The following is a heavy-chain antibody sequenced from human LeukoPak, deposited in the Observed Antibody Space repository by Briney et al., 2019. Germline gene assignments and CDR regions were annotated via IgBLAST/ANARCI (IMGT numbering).Heavy chain of an antibody. J-gene: IGHJ2*01. Sequence: GGSLRLSCAASGFTFSNYAMSWVRQAPGKGLEWVSGISGSGGSTYYADSVKGRLTISRDNSKTTLYLQMDSLRAEDTAVYYCAKVGIRISLIVVVFTTADDWYFDLWGRGTLVTVSS. CDR2: ISGSGGST. CDR1: GFTFSNYA. CDR3: AKVGIRISLIVVVFTTADDWYFDL. D-gene: IGHD3-22*01. V-gene: IGHV3-23*01.